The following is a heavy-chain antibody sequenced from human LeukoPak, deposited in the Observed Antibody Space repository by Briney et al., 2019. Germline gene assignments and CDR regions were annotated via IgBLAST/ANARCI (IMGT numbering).Heavy chain of an antibody. CDR1: GFTFSDYY. D-gene: IGHD3-9*01. V-gene: IGHV3-11*01. CDR2: ISSSGSTT. J-gene: IGHJ4*02. Sequence: PGGSLRLSCSASGFTFSDYYMSWIRQAPGKGLEWVSIISSSGSTTFYADSVKGRFTISRDNAQNSLYLQMNSLRAEDTAVYYCAKAKPYYDILTGSLDYWGQGTLVTVSS. CDR3: AKAKPYYDILTGSLDY.